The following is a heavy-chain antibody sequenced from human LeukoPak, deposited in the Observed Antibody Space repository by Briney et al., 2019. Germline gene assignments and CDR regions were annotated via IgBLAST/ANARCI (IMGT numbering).Heavy chain of an antibody. J-gene: IGHJ4*02. V-gene: IGHV4-34*01. D-gene: IGHD6-19*01. CDR2: INHSGST. Sequence: SETLSLTCAVYGGSFSGYYWSWIRQPPGKGLEWIGEINHSGSTNYNPSLKSRVTISVDTSKNQFSLKLSSVTAADTAVYYCARAAVPDYWGQGTLVTVSS. CDR1: GGSFSGYY. CDR3: ARAAVPDY.